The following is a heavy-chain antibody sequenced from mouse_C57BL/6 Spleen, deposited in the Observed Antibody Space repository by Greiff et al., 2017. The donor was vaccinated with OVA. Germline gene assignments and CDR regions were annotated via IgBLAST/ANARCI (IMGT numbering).Heavy chain of an antibody. Sequence: EVQLQQSGAELVRPGASVKLSCTASGFNIKDYYMHWVKQRPEQGLEWIGRIDPEDGDTEYAPKFQGKATMTADTSSNTAYLQLSSLTSEDAAVYYCTTNYGSSPGYFDVWGTGTTVTVSS. CDR3: TTNYGSSPGYFDV. CDR2: IDPEDGDT. V-gene: IGHV14-1*01. J-gene: IGHJ1*03. CDR1: GFNIKDYY. D-gene: IGHD1-1*01.